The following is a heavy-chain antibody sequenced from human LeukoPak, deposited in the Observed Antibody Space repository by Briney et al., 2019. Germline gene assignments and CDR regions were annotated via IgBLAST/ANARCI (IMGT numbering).Heavy chain of an antibody. D-gene: IGHD3-22*01. CDR1: GYTFTSYD. Sequence: ASVTVSCKASGYTFTSYDINWVRQATGQGLEWMGWMNGNSGNTGFAQKFQGRVTMARNTSISTAYLELRSLRSEDTAVYYCARALGSSGYYYAGSDPFDYWGQGTLVTVSS. V-gene: IGHV1-8*01. CDR2: MNGNSGNT. CDR3: ARALGSSGYYYAGSDPFDY. J-gene: IGHJ4*02.